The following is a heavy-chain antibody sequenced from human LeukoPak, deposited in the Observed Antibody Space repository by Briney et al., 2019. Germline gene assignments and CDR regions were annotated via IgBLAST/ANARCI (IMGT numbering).Heavy chain of an antibody. CDR1: GGSFSGYY. V-gene: IGHV4-34*01. CDR2: INHSGST. J-gene: IGHJ4*02. CDR3: VRSKGGSHDY. Sequence: SETLSLTCAVYGGSFSGYYWSWIRQPPGKGLEWIGEINHSGSTNYNPSLKSRVTISVDTSKNQFSLELSSVTAADTAVYYCVRSKGGSHDYWGQGTLVTVSS. D-gene: IGHD1-26*01.